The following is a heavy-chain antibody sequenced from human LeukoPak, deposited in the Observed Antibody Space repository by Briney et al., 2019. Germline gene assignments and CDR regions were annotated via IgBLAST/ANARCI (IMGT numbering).Heavy chain of an antibody. D-gene: IGHD5-12*01. J-gene: IGHJ4*02. CDR3: AKVNRGGYDSFDY. V-gene: IGHV3-30*02. CDR1: GFTFSTYG. CDR2: IRYDGSNK. Sequence: PGGSLRLSCVASGFTFSTYGMHWVRQAPGKGLEWVAFIRYDGSNKYYADSVKGRFTISRDNSKNTLYLQMNSLSPEDTAVYYCAKVNRGGYDSFDYWGQGPLVTVSS.